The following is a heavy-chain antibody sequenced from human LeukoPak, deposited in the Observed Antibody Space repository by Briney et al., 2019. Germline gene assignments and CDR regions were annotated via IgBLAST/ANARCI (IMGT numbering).Heavy chain of an antibody. J-gene: IGHJ3*02. Sequence: PSETLSLTCTVSGGSISGSSYYWGWIRQPPGKGLEWIGSLYYTGDTYYNPSLKSRVTISVDTSKNQISLKLNSVTPEDTAVYYCARLSGEDHAFNIWGQGAVVTVSS. V-gene: IGHV4-39*07. CDR2: LYYTGDT. CDR3: ARLSGEDHAFNI. CDR1: GGSISGSSYY.